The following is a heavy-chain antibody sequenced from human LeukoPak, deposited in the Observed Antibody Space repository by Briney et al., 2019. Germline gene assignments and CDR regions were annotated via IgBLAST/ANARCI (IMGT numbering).Heavy chain of an antibody. D-gene: IGHD3-3*01. J-gene: IGHJ4*02. CDR2: ISRRGSTI. CDR3: ARRERDDFWSGYYGDR. Sequence: GGSLRLSCAASGFTFSSYEMNWVRQAPGKGLEWVSYISRRGSTIYYADSVKGRFTISRDNAKNSLYLQMNSLRAEDTAVYYCARRERDDFWSGYYGDRWGQGTLVTVSS. V-gene: IGHV3-48*03. CDR1: GFTFSSYE.